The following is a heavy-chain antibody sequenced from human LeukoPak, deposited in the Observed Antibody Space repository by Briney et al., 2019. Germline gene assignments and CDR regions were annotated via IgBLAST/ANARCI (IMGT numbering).Heavy chain of an antibody. CDR1: GFTFSSYN. V-gene: IGHV3-48*01. CDR2: ISSSSSTI. D-gene: IGHD4-17*01. J-gene: IGHJ3*02. CDR3: ARERGDYGDAFDI. Sequence: GGSLRLSCAASGFTFSSYNMNWVRQAPGKGLGWVSYISSSSSTIYYADSVKGRFTISRGNAKNSLYLQMNSLRAEDTAVYYCARERGDYGDAFDIWGQGTMVTVSS.